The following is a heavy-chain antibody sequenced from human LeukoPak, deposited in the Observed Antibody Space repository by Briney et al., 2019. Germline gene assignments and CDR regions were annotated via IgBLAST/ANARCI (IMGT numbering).Heavy chain of an antibody. CDR2: IYYSGST. Sequence: SETLSLTCTVSGGSVSSGSYYWSWIRQPPGKGLEWIGYIYYSGSTNYNPSLKSRVTISVDTSKNQFSLKLSSVTAADTAVYHCAREAMYSYGNNFDYWGQGTLVTVSS. D-gene: IGHD5-18*01. V-gene: IGHV4-61*01. CDR3: AREAMYSYGNNFDY. CDR1: GGSVSSGSYY. J-gene: IGHJ4*02.